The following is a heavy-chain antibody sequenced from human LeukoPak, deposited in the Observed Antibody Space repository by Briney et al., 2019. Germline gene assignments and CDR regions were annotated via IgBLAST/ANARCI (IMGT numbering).Heavy chain of an antibody. J-gene: IGHJ3*02. D-gene: IGHD3-10*01. Sequence: GGSLRLSCAASGFTFSSYAMSWVRQAPGKGLEWVSAISGSGGSTYYADSVKGRFTISRDNSKNTLYLQMNSLRAEDTAVHYCAKDTRGFRELLRLGAFDIWGQGTMVTVSS. CDR2: ISGSGGST. CDR3: AKDTRGFRELLRLGAFDI. CDR1: GFTFSSYA. V-gene: IGHV3-23*01.